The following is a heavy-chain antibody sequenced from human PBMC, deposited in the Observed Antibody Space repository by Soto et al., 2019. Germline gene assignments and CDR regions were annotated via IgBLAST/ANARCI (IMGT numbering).Heavy chain of an antibody. CDR1: GGSFSGYY. J-gene: IGHJ4*02. Sequence: SETLSLTCAVYGGSFSGYYWSWIRQPPGKGLEWIGEINHSGSTNYNPSLKSRVTISVDTSKNQFSLKLSSVTAADTAVYYCAREGYYYDSSGYLVYWGQGTLVTVSS. CDR3: AREGYYYDSSGYLVY. D-gene: IGHD3-22*01. V-gene: IGHV4-34*01. CDR2: INHSGST.